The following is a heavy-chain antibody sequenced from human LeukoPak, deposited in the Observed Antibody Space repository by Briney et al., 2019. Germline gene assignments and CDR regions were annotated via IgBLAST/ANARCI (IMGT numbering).Heavy chain of an antibody. CDR3: AKADYYDGSGRDFDY. CDR1: GFTFSSYA. J-gene: IGHJ4*02. D-gene: IGHD3-22*01. Sequence: PGGSLRLSCAASGFTFSSYAMSWVRQAPGKGLEWVSVISGSGGSIYYADSVRGRFTISRDNSKNTLYLQMNSLRAEDTAVYYCAKADYYDGSGRDFDYWGQGTLVTVSS. V-gene: IGHV3-23*01. CDR2: ISGSGGSI.